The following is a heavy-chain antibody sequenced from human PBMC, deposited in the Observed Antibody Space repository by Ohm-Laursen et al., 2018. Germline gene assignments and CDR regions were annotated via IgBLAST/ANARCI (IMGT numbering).Heavy chain of an antibody. CDR1: GFTFSSYG. D-gene: IGHD3-10*01. CDR2: IWYDGSNK. J-gene: IGHJ4*02. CDR3: ARDSRFGELDFDY. Sequence: SLRLSCAASGFTFSSYGMHWVRQAPGKGLEWVAVIWYDGSNKYYADSVKGRFTISRDNSKNTLYLQMNSLRAEDTAVYYCARDSRFGELDFDYWGQGTLVTVSS. V-gene: IGHV3-33*01.